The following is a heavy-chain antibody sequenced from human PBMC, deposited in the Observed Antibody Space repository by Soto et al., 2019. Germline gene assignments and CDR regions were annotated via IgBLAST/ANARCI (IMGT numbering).Heavy chain of an antibody. CDR2: MNPNSGNT. D-gene: IGHD2-2*01. V-gene: IGHV1-8*01. Sequence: QVQLVQSGAEVKKPGASVKVSCKASGYTFTSYDINWVRQATGQGLEWMGWMNPNSGNTGYAQKFQGRVTMTRNTSISTAYMELSGLRSEDTAVYYCARGPRYCISTSCPRKMGYFDYWGQGTLVTVSS. CDR3: ARGPRYCISTSCPRKMGYFDY. J-gene: IGHJ4*02. CDR1: GYTFTSYD.